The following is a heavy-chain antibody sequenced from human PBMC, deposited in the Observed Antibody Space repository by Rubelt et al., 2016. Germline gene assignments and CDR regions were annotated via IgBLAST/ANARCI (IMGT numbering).Heavy chain of an antibody. J-gene: IGHJ4*02. V-gene: IGHV3-30*04. CDR2: VSYDGSNK. Sequence: PGRSLRLSCAASGFTLSSYAMHWVRQAPGKGLEWVAVVSYDGSNKYYADSVKGRFTISRDNSKNTLYLQMNSLRAEDTAVFYCTRGSTGITGTRGLNYFDFWGQGTLVTVSS. CDR1: GFTLSSYA. D-gene: IGHD1-7*01. CDR3: TRGSTGITGTRGLNYFDF.